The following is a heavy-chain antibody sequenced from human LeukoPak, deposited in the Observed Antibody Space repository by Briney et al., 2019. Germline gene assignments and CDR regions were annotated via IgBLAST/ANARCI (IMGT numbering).Heavy chain of an antibody. CDR2: IKHDGSEK. J-gene: IGHJ4*02. CDR3: ARDRFKEYGDTELGY. CDR1: GFSFTTYW. D-gene: IGHD2-21*02. Sequence: GGSLRLSCAASGFSFTTYWMSWVRQAPGKGLEWVGNIKHDGSEKYYVDSVKGRFTISRDNAKNSVYLHMNILRAEDTAVYYCARDRFKEYGDTELGYWGQGILVTVSS. V-gene: IGHV3-7*01.